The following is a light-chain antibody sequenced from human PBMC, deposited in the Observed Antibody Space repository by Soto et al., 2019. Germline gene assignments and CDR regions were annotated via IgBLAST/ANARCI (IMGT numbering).Light chain of an antibody. V-gene: IGKV3-20*01. CDR1: QTVRNNY. Sequence: TLAPGSLSLYPEERANHSIRSSQTVRNNYLAWYQQKPGQAPRLLIYDASSRATGIPDRFIGVVSGTNFTLTISRLEPEDFAVYYCQQFSSYPLTFGGGTKVDIK. CDR2: DAS. J-gene: IGKJ4*01. CDR3: QQFSSYPLT.